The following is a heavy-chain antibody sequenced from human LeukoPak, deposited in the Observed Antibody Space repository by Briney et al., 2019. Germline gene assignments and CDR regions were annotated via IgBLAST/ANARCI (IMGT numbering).Heavy chain of an antibody. J-gene: IGHJ4*02. CDR1: GFTFDDYA. Sequence: GGSLRLSCAASGFTFDDYAMHWARQAPGKGLEWVSSISWNSGTIRYADSVKGRFTISRDNAKNSPYLQMNSLRAEDTALYYCAKDRGGDYIHYFDYWGQGTRVTVSS. CDR2: ISWNSGTI. V-gene: IGHV3-9*01. CDR3: AKDRGGDYIHYFDY. D-gene: IGHD4-17*01.